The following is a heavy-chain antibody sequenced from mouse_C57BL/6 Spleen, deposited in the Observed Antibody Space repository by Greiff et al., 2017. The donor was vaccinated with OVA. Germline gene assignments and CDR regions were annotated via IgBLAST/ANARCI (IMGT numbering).Heavy chain of an antibody. CDR3: ASGYYGSSYQAWFAY. CDR1: GYTFTSYW. CDR2: IHPNSGST. J-gene: IGHJ3*01. Sequence: QVQLQQPGAELVKPGASVKLSCKASGYTFTSYWMHWVKQRPGQGLEWIGMIHPNSGSTNYNEKFKSKATLTVDKSSSTAYMQLSSLTSEDSAVYYCASGYYGSSYQAWFAYWGQGTLVTVSA. V-gene: IGHV1-64*01. D-gene: IGHD1-1*01.